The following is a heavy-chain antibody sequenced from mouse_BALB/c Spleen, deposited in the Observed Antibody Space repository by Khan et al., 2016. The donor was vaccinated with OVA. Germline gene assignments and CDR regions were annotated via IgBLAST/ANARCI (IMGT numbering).Heavy chain of an antibody. D-gene: IGHD2-14*01. CDR2: IFPGSGTP. CDR1: GYTFTDYI. Sequence: QVQLKQSGPELVKPGASLRVSCKATGYTFTDYILGWVKQSTRQGLEWIGDIFPGSGTPYYNEKFKDKATLTADKSSNTAYMQLSSLTSEDSAVYFCGRGGYSAFAYWGQGTLVTVSA. CDR3: GRGGYSAFAY. V-gene: IGHV1-77*01. J-gene: IGHJ3*01.